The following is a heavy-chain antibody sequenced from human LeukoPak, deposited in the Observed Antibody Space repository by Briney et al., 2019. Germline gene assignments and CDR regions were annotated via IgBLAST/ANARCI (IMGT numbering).Heavy chain of an antibody. CDR3: ARGPLGYSSSWYNY. V-gene: IGHV4-34*01. D-gene: IGHD6-13*01. Sequence: SETLSLTCSVYGGSFSGYYWSWIRQPPGKGLEWIGEINHSGSTNYNPSLKSRVTISVDTSENQFSLKLSSVTAADTAVYYCARGPLGYSSSWYNYWGQGTLVIVSS. CDR2: INHSGST. CDR1: GGSFSGYY. J-gene: IGHJ4*02.